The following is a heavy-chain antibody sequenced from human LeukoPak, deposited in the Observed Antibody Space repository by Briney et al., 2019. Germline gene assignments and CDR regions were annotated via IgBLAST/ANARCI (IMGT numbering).Heavy chain of an antibody. V-gene: IGHV4-59*08. J-gene: IGHJ5*02. CDR3: ARRNMESSSWSGRVWFDP. D-gene: IGHD6-13*01. Sequence: PETLSLTCSVSGGSISGYFWSWIRQPPGKELEWIGYIYYSGRTNYNPSLKSRVTISVDTSKNQFSLKLSSVTAADTAVYYCARRNMESSSWSGRVWFDPWGQGTLVTVSS. CDR1: GGSISGYF. CDR2: IYYSGRT.